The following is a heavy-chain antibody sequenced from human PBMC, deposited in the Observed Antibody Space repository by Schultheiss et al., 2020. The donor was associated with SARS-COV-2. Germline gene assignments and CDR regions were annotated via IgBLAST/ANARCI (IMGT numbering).Heavy chain of an antibody. CDR1: GFTFSDYY. D-gene: IGHD6-19*01. J-gene: IGHJ6*02. CDR2: ISSSSSYI. CDR3: ARDRFTLNSSGTYYYYGMDV. Sequence: GGSLRLSCAASGFTFSDYYMSWIRQAPGKGLEWVSYISSSSSYIYYADSVKGRFTISRDNAKNSLYLQMNSLRAEDTAVYYCARDRFTLNSSGTYYYYGMDVWGQGTTVTVSS. V-gene: IGHV3-11*06.